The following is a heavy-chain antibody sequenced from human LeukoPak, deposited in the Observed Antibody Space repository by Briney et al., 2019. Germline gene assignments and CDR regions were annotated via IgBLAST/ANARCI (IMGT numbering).Heavy chain of an antibody. V-gene: IGHV3-23*01. J-gene: IGHJ4*02. CDR1: GFTFSNYG. Sequence: TGGSLRLSCAASGFTFSNYGMNWVRQAPGKGLEWVSAISGSGGSTYYADSVKGRFTISRDNSKNTLYLQMSSLRADDTALFYCAKPAYYSDSGSFPTQYYFDYWGQGTLVTVSS. CDR2: ISGSGGST. CDR3: AKPAYYSDSGSFPTQYYFDY. D-gene: IGHD3-10*01.